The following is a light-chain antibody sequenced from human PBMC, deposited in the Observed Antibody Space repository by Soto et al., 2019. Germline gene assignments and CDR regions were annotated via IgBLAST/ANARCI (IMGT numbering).Light chain of an antibody. CDR3: QQYGSSPPYT. CDR2: GAS. V-gene: IGKV3-20*01. J-gene: IGKJ2*01. CDR1: QSVSSTY. Sequence: EIVLTQFPGTLSLSPGERATLSCRASQSVSSTYLAWYQQKPDQAPSLLIYGASSRATGIPDRFSGSGSGTDFTLTISRLEPEDFAVYYCQQYGSSPPYTFGQGTKLEIK.